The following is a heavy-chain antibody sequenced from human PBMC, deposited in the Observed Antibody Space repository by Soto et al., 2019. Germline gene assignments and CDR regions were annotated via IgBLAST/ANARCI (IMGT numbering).Heavy chain of an antibody. CDR1: GGSISSYY. V-gene: IGHV4-59*01. D-gene: IGHD6-13*01. J-gene: IGHJ5*02. CDR3: ARGPMSGTFWWFDP. Sequence: SETLSLTCAVSGGSISSYYWSWIRQPPGKGLEWIGYIYYSGSTNYNPSLKSRVTISIDEFENQFSLKLRSVTAADTAVYYCARGPMSGTFWWFDPWGQGTLVTVSS. CDR2: IYYSGST.